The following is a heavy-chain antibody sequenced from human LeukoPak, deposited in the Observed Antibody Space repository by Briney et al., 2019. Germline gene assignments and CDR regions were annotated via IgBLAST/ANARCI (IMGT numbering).Heavy chain of an antibody. Sequence: GSLRLSCAASGFTFSSYGMHWARQAPGKGLEWVAVISYDGSNKYYADSVKGLFTISRDNSKNTLHLQMNSLRVEDTAVYYCAKDQAAGTGLGAFDYWGQGTLVTVSA. CDR1: GFTFSSYG. V-gene: IGHV3-30*18. J-gene: IGHJ4*02. CDR3: AKDQAAGTGLGAFDY. D-gene: IGHD6-13*01. CDR2: ISYDGSNK.